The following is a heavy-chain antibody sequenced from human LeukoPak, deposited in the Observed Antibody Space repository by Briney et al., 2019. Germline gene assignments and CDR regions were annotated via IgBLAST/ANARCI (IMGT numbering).Heavy chain of an antibody. Sequence: PSETLSLTCTVSGGSISSYYWTWIRQPAGKGLEWIGRIYTRGSTNYNPSLKSRVTMSVDTSKNQFSLKLRSGTAADTAVYYCARDRPPWRGSGSRDAFDIWGQGTMVTVSS. CDR3: ARDRPPWRGSGSRDAFDI. CDR1: GGSISSYY. D-gene: IGHD3-10*01. J-gene: IGHJ3*02. V-gene: IGHV4-4*07. CDR2: IYTRGST.